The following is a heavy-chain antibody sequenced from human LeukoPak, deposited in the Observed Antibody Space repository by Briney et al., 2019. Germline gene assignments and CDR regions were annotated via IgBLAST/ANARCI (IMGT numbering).Heavy chain of an antibody. J-gene: IGHJ4*02. CDR1: GFTFSSYA. Sequence: GGSLRLSCAASGFTFSSYAMSWVRQAPGKGLEYVSTIVSNGGNTYYADSVKGRFTISRDNSKNTLYLQMSSLRAEDTAVYYCVKEAMYYYDTSGYFEVDYWGQGTLVTVSS. D-gene: IGHD3-22*01. CDR2: IVSNGGNT. V-gene: IGHV3-64D*06. CDR3: VKEAMYYYDTSGYFEVDY.